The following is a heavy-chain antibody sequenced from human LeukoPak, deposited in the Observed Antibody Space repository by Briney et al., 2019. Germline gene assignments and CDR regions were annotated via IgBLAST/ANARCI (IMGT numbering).Heavy chain of an antibody. J-gene: IGHJ4*02. D-gene: IGHD6-19*01. CDR2: ISYRGTT. CDR3: ARHAPYSSGWYPVY. Sequence: PSETLSLTCTVSRGSISSSSYYWGWIRQPPGKGLEWIGSISYRGTTFYNPSLKIRVTISVDTSKNQFFLKVSSVTAADTAVYYCARHAPYSSGWYPVYWGQGTLVTVSS. V-gene: IGHV4-39*01. CDR1: RGSISSSSYY.